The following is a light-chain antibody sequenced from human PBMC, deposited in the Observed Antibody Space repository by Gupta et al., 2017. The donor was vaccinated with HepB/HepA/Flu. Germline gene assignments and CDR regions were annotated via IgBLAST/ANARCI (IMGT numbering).Light chain of an antibody. CDR2: DAN. V-gene: IGLV7-46*01. Sequence: QAVVTQEPSLTVSPGGTVTLTCGSSTGTVTSGHYPYWFQQKPDQTPTLLIYDANTRHALTPARFSGSLRGGKATLTLACAQPDDDADYDCLLEDNTMRLFGGGTKLSGL. J-gene: IGLJ3*02. CDR3: LLEDNTMRL. CDR1: TGTVTSGHY.